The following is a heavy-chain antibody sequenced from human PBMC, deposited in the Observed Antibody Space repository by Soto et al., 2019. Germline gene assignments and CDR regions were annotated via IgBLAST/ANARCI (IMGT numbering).Heavy chain of an antibody. Sequence: ASVKVSCKASGYSFTNYGFSWVRQAPGQGHEWIGWISSYHGNTNYAQKVQGRLTLTTDTSTSTGYMELRSLTYDDTAVYYCAGAGVSAPSTHREYFDCWRQGTRVTVAS. D-gene: IGHD3-3*01. CDR2: ISSYHGNT. J-gene: IGHJ4*02. CDR1: GYSFTNYG. V-gene: IGHV1-18*04. CDR3: AGAGVSAPSTHREYFDC.